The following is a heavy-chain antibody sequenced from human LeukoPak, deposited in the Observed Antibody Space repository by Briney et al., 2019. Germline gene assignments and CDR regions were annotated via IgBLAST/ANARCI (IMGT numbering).Heavy chain of an antibody. J-gene: IGHJ5*02. CDR3: ARDRVTGTTRLFDP. Sequence: ASVKVSCKASGYTFTTYGISWVRQAPGQGLEWMGWISAYSGNTNSAQKFQGRVTMTTDTSASTAYMELRSLRSDDTAVYYCARDRVTGTTRLFDPWGQGTLVTVSS. CDR2: ISAYSGNT. V-gene: IGHV1-18*01. D-gene: IGHD1-7*01. CDR1: GYTFTTYG.